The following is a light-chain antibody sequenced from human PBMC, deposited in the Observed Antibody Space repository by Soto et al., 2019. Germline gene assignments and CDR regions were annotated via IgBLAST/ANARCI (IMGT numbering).Light chain of an antibody. CDR3: QQSYSTPYT. V-gene: IGKV1-39*01. CDR1: QSISSY. Sequence: DIQMTQSPSSLSASVGDRVTITCRASQSISSYLNWYQQKPGKAPKLLIYAASSLQSGFSSRFRGSGSGTDFTLTISSLQPEDFATYYCQQSYSTPYTFGQGTKLEIK. CDR2: AAS. J-gene: IGKJ2*01.